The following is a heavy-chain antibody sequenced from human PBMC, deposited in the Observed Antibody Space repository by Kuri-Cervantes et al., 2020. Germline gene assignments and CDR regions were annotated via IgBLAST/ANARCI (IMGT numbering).Heavy chain of an antibody. CDR3: ARDLGIVVVPAASA. CDR1: GFTFSSYG. V-gene: IGHV3-30*12. CDR2: ISNDGKYI. D-gene: IGHD2-2*01. Sequence: GESLKISCAASGFTFSSYGLHWVRQAPGKGLEWVSVISNDGKYIYYADSVKGRFTISRDTSKNTVFLQVNRLRAEDTAVYYCARDLGIVVVPAASAWGQGTLVTVSS. J-gene: IGHJ4*02.